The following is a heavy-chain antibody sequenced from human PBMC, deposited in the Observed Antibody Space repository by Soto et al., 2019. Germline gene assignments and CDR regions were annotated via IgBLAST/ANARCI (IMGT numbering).Heavy chain of an antibody. CDR2: LNTYGNT. J-gene: IGHJ5*02. V-gene: IGHV4-4*07. Sequence: QVQLQESGPGLVRPSETLSLTCTVSGGSISSYRWSWIRQPAGKGLEWIGRLNTYGNTHYNPSLKSRVTVSVDTSRNQFFLTLRSVTDEDSAVYHCGRESGETWDYEASWGQGTPVTVSS. D-gene: IGHD1-7*01. CDR1: GGSISSYR. CDR3: GRESGETWDYEAS.